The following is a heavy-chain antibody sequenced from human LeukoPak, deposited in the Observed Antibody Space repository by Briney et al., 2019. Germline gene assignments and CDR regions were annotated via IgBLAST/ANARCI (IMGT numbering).Heavy chain of an antibody. CDR2: IYDSGST. CDR3: AGGTDPEDY. Sequence: SDTLSLTCTVSGGPISSYYWSWIRQPPGKGLEWIGYIYDSGSTNFNPSIKSRVTISLDTSKNQFSLKLNSVTAANTAVYYWAGGTDPEDYWGQGTLVTVSS. V-gene: IGHV4-59*07. CDR1: GGPISSYY. J-gene: IGHJ4*02. D-gene: IGHD1-1*01.